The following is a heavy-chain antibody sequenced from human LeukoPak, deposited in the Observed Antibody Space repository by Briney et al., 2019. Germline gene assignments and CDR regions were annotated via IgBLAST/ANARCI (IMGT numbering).Heavy chain of an antibody. D-gene: IGHD6-13*01. V-gene: IGHV4-59*01. CDR3: ARLYSSSLGRVFDY. Sequence: GSLRLSCAASGFTFSSYAMSWVRQAPGKGLEWIGYIYYSGSTNYNPSLKSRVTVSVDTSKNQFSLNLSSVTAADTAVYYCARLYSSSLGRVFDYWGQGTLVTVSS. CDR2: IYYSGST. J-gene: IGHJ4*02. CDR1: GFTFSSYA.